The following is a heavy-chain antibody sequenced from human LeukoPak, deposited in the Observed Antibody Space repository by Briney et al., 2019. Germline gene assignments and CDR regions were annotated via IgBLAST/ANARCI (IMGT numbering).Heavy chain of an antibody. Sequence: SETLSLTCTVSGGSISSISYDWGWIRQPPGKGLEWIGSIYYSGSTYYNPSLKSRVTISVDTSKNPFSLKLSSVTAADTAVYYCASGEGDHDAFDIWGQGTMVTVSS. V-gene: IGHV4-39*01. CDR3: ASGEGDHDAFDI. CDR2: IYYSGST. CDR1: GGSISSISYD. D-gene: IGHD2-21*02. J-gene: IGHJ3*02.